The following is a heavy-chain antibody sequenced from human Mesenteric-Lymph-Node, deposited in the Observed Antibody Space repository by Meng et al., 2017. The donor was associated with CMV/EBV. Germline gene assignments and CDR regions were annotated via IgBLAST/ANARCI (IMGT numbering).Heavy chain of an antibody. CDR1: GGSISRSSYY. D-gene: IGHD6-19*01. CDR2: IYYSGST. Sequence: SETLSLTCTVSGGSISRSSYYWGWIRQPPGKGLEWIGSIYYSGSTYYNPSLKSRVTISVDTSKNQFSLKLSSVTAADTAVYYCARDRRYSSGWSNYFDYWGQGTLVTVSS. V-gene: IGHV4-39*07. J-gene: IGHJ4*02. CDR3: ARDRRYSSGWSNYFDY.